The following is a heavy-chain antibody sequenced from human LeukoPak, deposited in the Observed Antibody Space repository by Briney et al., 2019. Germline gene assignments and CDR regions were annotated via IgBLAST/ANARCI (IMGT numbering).Heavy chain of an antibody. D-gene: IGHD2-2*01. Sequence: GGSLRLSCVASGFTFSNYGMNWVRQAPGKGLEWVSSISGSGGMTYYADSVKGRFTISRDNSKNTLFLQMNSLRAEDAAVYYCAKGPRSTRPNWFDPWGQGTPVTVSS. V-gene: IGHV3-23*01. CDR3: AKGPRSTRPNWFDP. CDR1: GFTFSNYG. CDR2: ISGSGGMT. J-gene: IGHJ5*02.